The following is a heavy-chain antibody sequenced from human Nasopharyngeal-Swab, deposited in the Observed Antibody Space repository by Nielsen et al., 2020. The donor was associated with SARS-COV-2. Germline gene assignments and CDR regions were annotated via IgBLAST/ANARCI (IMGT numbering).Heavy chain of an antibody. CDR2: IRSKAYGGTT. V-gene: IGHV3-49*04. CDR3: TSITMVRGRFDY. Sequence: GESLKISCTASGFTFGDYAMSWVRQAPGKGLEWVGFIRSKAYGGTTEYAASVKGRFTISRDDSKSIAYLQMNSLKTEDTAVYYCTSITMVRGRFDYWGQGTLVTVSS. D-gene: IGHD3-10*01. J-gene: IGHJ4*02. CDR1: GFTFGDYA.